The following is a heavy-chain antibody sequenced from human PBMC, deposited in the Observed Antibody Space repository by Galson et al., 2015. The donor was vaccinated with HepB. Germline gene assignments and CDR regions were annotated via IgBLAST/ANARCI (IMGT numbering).Heavy chain of an antibody. D-gene: IGHD3-3*01. CDR1: GFTFSSYS. J-gene: IGHJ6*02. CDR3: ARDKSDFWSGPRPGGMDV. V-gene: IGHV3-23*01. CDR2: ISGSGGST. Sequence: SLRLSCAASGFTFSSYSMNWVRQAPGKGLEWVSAISGSGGSTYYADSVKGRFTISRDNSKNTLYLQMNSLRAEDTAVYYCARDKSDFWSGPRPGGMDVWGQGTTVTVSS.